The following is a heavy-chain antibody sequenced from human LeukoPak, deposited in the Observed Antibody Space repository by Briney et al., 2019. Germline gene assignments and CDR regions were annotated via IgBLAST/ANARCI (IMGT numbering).Heavy chain of an antibody. V-gene: IGHV3-23*01. Sequence: GGSLRLSCAASGFTFSSYGMSWVRQAPGKGLEWVSSISGSGGNVYYAGSVRGWFTISRDNSKDTVYLQMNSLRAEDTATYYCARDIRNYYDSGAYGWFDPWGQGTLVPVSS. J-gene: IGHJ5*02. CDR3: ARDIRNYYDSGAYGWFDP. CDR2: ISGSGGNV. CDR1: GFTFSSYG. D-gene: IGHD3-10*01.